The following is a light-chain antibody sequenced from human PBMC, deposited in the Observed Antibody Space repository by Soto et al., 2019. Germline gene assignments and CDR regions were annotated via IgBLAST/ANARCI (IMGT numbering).Light chain of an antibody. CDR3: QQYNNWPPIT. CDR1: QSVSSN. J-gene: IGKJ5*01. V-gene: IGKV3-15*01. Sequence: ELVMTQSPATLSVSPGERATLSCRASQSVSSNLAWYQQQPGQAPRLLIYGASTRATGIPARFSGSGSGTEFTLTISSLQSEDFAVYYSQQYNNWPPITFGQGTRLEIK. CDR2: GAS.